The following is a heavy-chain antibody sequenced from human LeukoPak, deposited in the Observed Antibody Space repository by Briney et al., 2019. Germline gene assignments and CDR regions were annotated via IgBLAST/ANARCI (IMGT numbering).Heavy chain of an antibody. D-gene: IGHD3-10*01. CDR2: FNPNSGGT. V-gene: IGHV1-2*02. CDR3: AKALGFGELFPPLDY. CDR1: GYTFTGYY. Sequence: ASVKVSCKASGYTFTGYYMHWVRQAPGQGLEWMGWFNPNSGGTNYAQKFQGRVTMTRDTSISTAYMELSRLRSDDTAVYYCAKALGFGELFPPLDYWGQGTLVTVSS. J-gene: IGHJ4*02.